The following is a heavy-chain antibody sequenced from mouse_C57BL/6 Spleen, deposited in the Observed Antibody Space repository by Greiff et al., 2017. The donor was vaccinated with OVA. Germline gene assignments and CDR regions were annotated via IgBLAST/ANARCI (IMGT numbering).Heavy chain of an antibody. Sequence: EVMLVESGGGLVKPGGSLKLSCAASGFTFSDYGMHWVRQAPEKGLEWVAYISSGSSTIYYADTVKGRFTISRDNAKNTLFLQMTSLRSEDTAMYYCARGGDYDAYYFDYWGQGTTLTVSS. CDR3: ARGGDYDAYYFDY. D-gene: IGHD2-4*01. J-gene: IGHJ2*01. CDR1: GFTFSDYG. V-gene: IGHV5-17*01. CDR2: ISSGSSTI.